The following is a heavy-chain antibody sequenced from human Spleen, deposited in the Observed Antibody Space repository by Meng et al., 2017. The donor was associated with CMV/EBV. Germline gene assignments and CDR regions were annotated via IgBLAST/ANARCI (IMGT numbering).Heavy chain of an antibody. J-gene: IGHJ5*02. V-gene: IGHV6-1*01. Sequence: SQTLSLTCAISGDRVSCTSAAWNWIRQSPSRGLEWLGSTYYRSKWYNKYAVSVKSRITINPDTSKNQFSLKLSSVTAADTAVYYCARGYSNYARFDPWGQGTLVTVSS. CDR1: GDRVSCTSAA. CDR2: TYYRSKWYN. CDR3: ARGYSNYARFDP. D-gene: IGHD4-11*01.